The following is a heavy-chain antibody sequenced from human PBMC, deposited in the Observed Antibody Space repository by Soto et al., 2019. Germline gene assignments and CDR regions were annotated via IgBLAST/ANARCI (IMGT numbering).Heavy chain of an antibody. Sequence: VLLVQSGSEVKKPGSSVKVSCKASGGTFSSYAISWVRQAPGQGLEWMGGIVPMHGTAKYAQKFQGRVTITANESTSTAYMELSSLRFDDTAVYYCAREFQSVGSGSYLFDPWGQGTLVTVSS. CDR3: AREFQSVGSGSYLFDP. CDR2: IVPMHGTA. CDR1: GGTFSSYA. D-gene: IGHD2-15*01. V-gene: IGHV1-69*01. J-gene: IGHJ5*02.